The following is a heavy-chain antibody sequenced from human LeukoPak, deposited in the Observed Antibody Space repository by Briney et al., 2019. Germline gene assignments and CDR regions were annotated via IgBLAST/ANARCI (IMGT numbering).Heavy chain of an antibody. CDR2: IHPRDGST. CDR1: GYSFTSNY. V-gene: IGHV1-46*01. J-gene: IGHJ4*02. CDR3: ARDQEGFDY. Sequence: ASVKVSCKVSGYSFTSNYIHWVRQAPGQGLEWMGMIHPRDGSTSYAQRFQDRVTVTRDTSTSTVHMELSGLRSEDTAVYYCARDQEGFDYWGQGTLVTVSS.